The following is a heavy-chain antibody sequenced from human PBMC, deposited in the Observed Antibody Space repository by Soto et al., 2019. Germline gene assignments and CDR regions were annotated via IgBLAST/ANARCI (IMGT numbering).Heavy chain of an antibody. CDR3: ARGHSSRSGYYDVA. V-gene: IGHV4-4*07. D-gene: IGHD3-22*01. CDR1: NASVSSFY. Sequence: QVQLQESGPGLLKPSETLSLTCTVSNASVSSFYWSWVRQPAGKGLEWIGRIHTRGIINYNPSLTGRVIMSVDTSKNQLFLRLSSVTAADTGVYYCARGHSSRSGYYDVAWGKGIQVTVSS. CDR2: IHTRGII. J-gene: IGHJ5*02.